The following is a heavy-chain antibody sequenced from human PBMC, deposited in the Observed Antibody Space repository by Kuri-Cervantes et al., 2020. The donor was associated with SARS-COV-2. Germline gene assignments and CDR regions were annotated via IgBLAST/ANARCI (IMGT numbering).Heavy chain of an antibody. D-gene: IGHD4-23*01. V-gene: IGHV4-34*01. CDR3: ARPRYGGLNRIDY. Sequence: SETLSLTCAVYGGSFSGYYWSWIRQPPGKGLEWIGSIYYSGSTYYNPSLKRRVTISVDTSKNQFSLKLSSVTSADTAVYYCARPRYGGLNRIDYWGQGTLVTVSS. CDR2: IYYSGST. CDR1: GGSFSGYY. J-gene: IGHJ4*02.